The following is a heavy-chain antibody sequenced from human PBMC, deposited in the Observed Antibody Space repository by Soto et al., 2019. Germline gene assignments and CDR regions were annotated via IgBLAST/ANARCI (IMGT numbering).Heavy chain of an antibody. J-gene: IGHJ6*02. CDR3: ARERNRYGSSGYYYDYYYGMDV. D-gene: IGHD3-22*01. CDR1: GGSISSGGYY. Sequence: SETLSLTCTVSGGSISSGGYYWSWIRRHPGKGLEWIGYIYYSGSTYYNPSLKSRVTISVDTSKNQFSLKLSSVTAADTAVYYCARERNRYGSSGYYYDYYYGMDVWGQGTTVTVSS. V-gene: IGHV4-31*03. CDR2: IYYSGST.